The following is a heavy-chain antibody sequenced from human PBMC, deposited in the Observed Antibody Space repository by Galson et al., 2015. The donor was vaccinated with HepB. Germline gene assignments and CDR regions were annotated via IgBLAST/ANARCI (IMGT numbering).Heavy chain of an antibody. V-gene: IGHV1-8*01. CDR1: GYTFTSYD. CDR2: MNPNSGNT. D-gene: IGHD4-23*01. J-gene: IGHJ4*02. CDR3: ARVLIRSDYGGNSRLGY. Sequence: SVKVSCKASGYTFTSYDINWVRQATGQGLEWMGWMNPNSGNTGYAQKFQGRVTMTRNTSISTAYMELSSLRSEDTAVYYCARVLIRSDYGGNSRLGYWGQGTLVTVSS.